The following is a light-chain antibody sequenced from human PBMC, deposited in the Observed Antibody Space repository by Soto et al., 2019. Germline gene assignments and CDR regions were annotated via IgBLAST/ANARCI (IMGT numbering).Light chain of an antibody. CDR2: EVS. CDR3: SSYAGSTPYV. V-gene: IGLV2-8*01. Sequence: QSVLTQPPPASGSPGQSVTISCTVTSSDVGGYNYVSWYQQHPGTAPKLMIYEVSKRPSGVPDRFSGSKSGHTASLTVSGLQAEDEADYYCSSYAGSTPYVFGPGTKVTVL. J-gene: IGLJ1*01. CDR1: SSDVGGYNY.